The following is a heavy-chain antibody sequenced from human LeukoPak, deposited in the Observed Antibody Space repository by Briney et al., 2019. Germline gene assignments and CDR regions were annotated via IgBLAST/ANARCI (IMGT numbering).Heavy chain of an antibody. D-gene: IGHD3-10*01. CDR2: IYHTGST. CDR3: ARESVVRGVMASDI. CDR1: GGSVSSDNYS. Sequence: SETLSLTCTVSGGSVSSDNYSWSWIRQPPGKGLEWIGYIYHTGSTHYNSSLKNRVAISVDTSKNHFSLKLSSVTAADTAVYYCARESVVRGVMASDIWGQGTMVTVSS. V-gene: IGHV4-61*03. J-gene: IGHJ3*02.